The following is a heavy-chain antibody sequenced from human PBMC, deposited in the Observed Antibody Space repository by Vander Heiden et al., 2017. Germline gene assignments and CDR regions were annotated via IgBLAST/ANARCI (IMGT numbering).Heavy chain of an antibody. D-gene: IGHD3-10*01. V-gene: IGHV3-30*18. Sequence: QAQLVESGGGVFQPGRSLSLSYAASGFIFSSYGMHWVRQAPGKGLEWVAVISYAGSNKYYADSVKGRCNISRDNSKNTLYLQMNSLRAEDTAVYYCAKDSREGPQKLWFGGMDVWCEGPT. CDR2: ISYAGSNK. J-gene: IGHJ6*02. CDR3: AKDSREGPQKLWFGGMDV. CDR1: GFIFSSYG.